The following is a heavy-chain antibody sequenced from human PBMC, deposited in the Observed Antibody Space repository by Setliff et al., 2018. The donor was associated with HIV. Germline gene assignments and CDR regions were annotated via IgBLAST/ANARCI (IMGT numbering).Heavy chain of an antibody. CDR2: IIPILGVA. CDR3: VRGVQSPPHYSYYYMDV. D-gene: IGHD3-3*01. J-gene: IGHJ6*03. V-gene: IGHV1-69*02. CDR1: RSTFNSHT. Sequence: SVKVSCKASRSTFNSHTINWVRQAPGQGLDWIGRIIPILGVANYAQRFQGKVTITADKSTSTAYMELTSLRFDDTAMYYCVRGVQSPPHYSYYYMDVWGEGTMVTVSS.